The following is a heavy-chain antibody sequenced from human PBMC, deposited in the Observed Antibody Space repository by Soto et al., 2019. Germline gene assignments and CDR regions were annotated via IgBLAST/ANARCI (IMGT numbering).Heavy chain of an antibody. D-gene: IGHD3-3*01. J-gene: IGHJ4*02. CDR1: GFSLSTSGVG. CDR2: IYWDDDK. CDR3: AHKTTYYDFWSGYYYY. Sequence: QITLKESGPTLVKPTQTLTLTCTFSGFSLSTSGVGVGWIRQPPGKALEWLALIYWDDDKRYSPSLKSRLTITKDTPKNQVVLTITNMDPVDTATYYCAHKTTYYDFWSGYYYYWGQGTLVTVSS. V-gene: IGHV2-5*02.